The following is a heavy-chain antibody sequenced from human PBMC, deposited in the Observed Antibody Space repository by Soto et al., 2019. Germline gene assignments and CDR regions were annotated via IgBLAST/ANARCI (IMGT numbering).Heavy chain of an antibody. V-gene: IGHV4-31*03. J-gene: IGHJ4*02. CDR1: GASTGSGGYY. CDR3: ARADYGDRGLAFDS. Sequence: QVQLQESGPGLVKTSRTLSLTCTVSGASTGSGGYYWSWIRQHPGKGLEWIGYIYYTGSSYYSPSLKSRASISVDTSRNQFSLNLDSVTAADTAVYYCARADYGDRGLAFDSWGQGTLVTVSS. CDR2: IYYTGSS. D-gene: IGHD4-17*01.